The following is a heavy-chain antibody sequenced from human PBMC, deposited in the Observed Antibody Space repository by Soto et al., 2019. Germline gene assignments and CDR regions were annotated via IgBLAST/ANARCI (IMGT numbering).Heavy chain of an antibody. D-gene: IGHD6-13*01. J-gene: IGHJ5*02. V-gene: IGHV4-61*01. CDR1: GGSVGSGSYY. CDR3: ARDLPIAAAGSGWFDP. CDR2: IYYSGST. Sequence: SETLSLTCTVSGGSVGSGSYYWSWIRQPPGKGLEWIGYIYYSGSTNYNPSLKSRVTISVDTSKNQFSLKLSSVTAADTAVYYCARDLPIAAAGSGWFDPWGQGTLVTVSS.